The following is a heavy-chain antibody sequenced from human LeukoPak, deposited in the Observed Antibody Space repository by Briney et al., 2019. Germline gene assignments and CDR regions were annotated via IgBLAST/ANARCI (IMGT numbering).Heavy chain of an antibody. CDR1: GGSISSYY. CDR3: ARQVYGGYYYFDY. Sequence: SETLSLTCTVSGGSISSYYWSWIRQPPGKGLEWIGHIYTSGSTNYNPSLKSRVTISVDTSRNQFSLKLSSVTAADTAVYYCARQVYGGYYYFDYWGQGTLVTVSS. D-gene: IGHD4-23*01. CDR2: IYTSGST. V-gene: IGHV4-4*09. J-gene: IGHJ4*02.